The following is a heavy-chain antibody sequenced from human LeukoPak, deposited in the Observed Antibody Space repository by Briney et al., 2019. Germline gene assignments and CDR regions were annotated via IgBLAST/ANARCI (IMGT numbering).Heavy chain of an antibody. CDR3: ARDGGSTGDYYYGMDV. CDR2: ISAYNGNT. J-gene: IGHJ6*02. D-gene: IGHD2-15*01. V-gene: IGHV1-18*01. CDR1: GYTFTSYG. Sequence: GASVKVSCKASGYTFTSYGISWVRQAPGQGLEWMGWISAYNGNTNYAQKLQGRVTMTTDTSTSTAYMELRSLRSDDTAVYYCARDGGSTGDYYYGMDVWGQGTTVTVSS.